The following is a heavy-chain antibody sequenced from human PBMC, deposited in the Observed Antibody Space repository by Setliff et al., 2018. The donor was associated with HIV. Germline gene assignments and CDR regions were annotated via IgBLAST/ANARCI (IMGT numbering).Heavy chain of an antibody. CDR1: GFTVTTYW. CDR2: IKQDGSEK. D-gene: IGHD4-17*01. Sequence: GGSLRLSWAASGFTVTTYWMSWVRQAPGKGLEWVANIKQDGSEKYYLDSVKGRFTISRDNAKNSLYLQVNSLRAEDTAVYYCAKFFGGYGDYMGFDYWGQGTLVTVSS. V-gene: IGHV3-7*01. CDR3: AKFFGGYGDYMGFDY. J-gene: IGHJ4*02.